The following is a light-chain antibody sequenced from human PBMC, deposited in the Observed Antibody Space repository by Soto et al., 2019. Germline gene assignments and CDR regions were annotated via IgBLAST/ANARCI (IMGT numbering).Light chain of an antibody. CDR1: SSDVGSYNL. CDR3: CSYAGSSTLV. V-gene: IGLV2-23*02. J-gene: IGLJ2*01. CDR2: EVS. Sequence: QSALTQPAAVSGSPGQSISISCTGTSSDVGSYNLVSWYQQHPCKAPKLMIYEVSKRPSGVSNRFSGSQSGNTASLTISGLQSEDEADYYCCSYAGSSTLVFGGGTKLTVL.